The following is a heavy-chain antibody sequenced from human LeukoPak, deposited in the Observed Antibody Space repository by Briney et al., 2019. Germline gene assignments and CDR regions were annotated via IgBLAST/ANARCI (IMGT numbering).Heavy chain of an antibody. D-gene: IGHD3-10*01. V-gene: IGHV1-69*04. CDR1: GGTFSSYA. CDR2: IIPILGIA. Sequence: SVKVSCKASGGTFSSYAISWVRQAPGQGLEWMGRIIPILGIANYAQKFQGRVTITADKSTSTAYMELSSLRSEDTAVYYCARDQYYGSGSYYNSGKWFDPWGQGTLVTVSS. J-gene: IGHJ5*02. CDR3: ARDQYYGSGSYYNSGKWFDP.